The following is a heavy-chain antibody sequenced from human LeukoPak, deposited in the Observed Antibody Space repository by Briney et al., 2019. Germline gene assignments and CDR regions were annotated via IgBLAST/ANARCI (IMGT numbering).Heavy chain of an antibody. CDR1: GYTFTNYY. V-gene: IGHV1-46*01. D-gene: IGHD2-15*01. J-gene: IGHJ6*03. CDR3: ARAPGYCSGGSCYPSFHYYYYMDV. CDR2: INPYVGST. Sequence: ASVKVSCKASGYTFTNYYIHWVRQAPGQGLEWMGIINPYVGSTVYAQKFQGRVTITTDESTSTAYMELSSLRSQDTAVYYCARAPGYCSGGSCYPSFHYYYYMDVWGKGTTVTVSS.